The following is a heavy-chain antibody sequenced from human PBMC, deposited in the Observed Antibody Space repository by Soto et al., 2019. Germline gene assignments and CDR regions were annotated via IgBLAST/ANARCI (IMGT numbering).Heavy chain of an antibody. V-gene: IGHV1-18*01. J-gene: IGHJ6*02. D-gene: IGHD5-12*01. CDR1: GYIFVNYG. CDR3: VMVANYFTPTPQDV. CDR2: ISPYTGNT. Sequence: QVQLVQSGDEVKKPGASVKVSCKASGYIFVNYGISWVRQAPGQGLGWMGWISPYTGNTHAATKIQGRVTMTTDTSTSTAYMDLGSLISVDTGVDSCVMVANYFTPTPQDVWGQGTTVTVSS.